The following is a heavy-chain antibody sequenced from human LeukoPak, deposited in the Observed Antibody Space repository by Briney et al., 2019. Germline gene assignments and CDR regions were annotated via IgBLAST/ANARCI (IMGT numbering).Heavy chain of an antibody. D-gene: IGHD5-18*01. V-gene: IGHV3-23*01. CDR1: GFTFSSYS. Sequence: PGGSLRLSCAASGFTFSSYSMSWVRQAPGKGLEWVSAISGSGGSTYYADSVKGRFTISRDNSKNTLYLQMNSLRAEDTAVYYCAKSREEDTAMAIYYFDYWGQGTLVTVSS. J-gene: IGHJ4*02. CDR3: AKSREEDTAMAIYYFDY. CDR2: ISGSGGST.